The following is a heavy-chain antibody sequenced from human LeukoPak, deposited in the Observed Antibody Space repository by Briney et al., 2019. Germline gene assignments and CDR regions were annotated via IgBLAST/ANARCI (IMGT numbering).Heavy chain of an antibody. V-gene: IGHV3-11*01. CDR3: AREISYDYVWGSYRYVDY. J-gene: IGHJ4*02. Sequence: GGSLRLSCAASGFTFSDYYMSWIRQAPGKGLEWVSYISSSGSTIYYADSVKGRFTISRDNAKNSLYLQMNSLRAEDTAVYYCAREISYDYVWGSYRYVDYWAREPWSPSPQ. CDR2: ISSSGSTI. D-gene: IGHD3-16*02. CDR1: GFTFSDYY.